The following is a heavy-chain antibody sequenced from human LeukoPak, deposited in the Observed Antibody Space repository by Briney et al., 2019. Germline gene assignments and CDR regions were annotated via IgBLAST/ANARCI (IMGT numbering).Heavy chain of an antibody. CDR3: ARERHRGWFDP. J-gene: IGHJ5*02. CDR2: VYRTGNI. CDR1: GDSISDLFS. V-gene: IGHV4-30-2*01. Sequence: KTSQTLSLTCAVSGDSISDLFSWSWMRQPPGKGLEWIGYVYRTGNIYYNPSFKSRVTLSMDKSKNQFSLKLTSITAADTAVYYCARERHRGWFDPWGQGNPRHRLL. D-gene: IGHD1-14*01.